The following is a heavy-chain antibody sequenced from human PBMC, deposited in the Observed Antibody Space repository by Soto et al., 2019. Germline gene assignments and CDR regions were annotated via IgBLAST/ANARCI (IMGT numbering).Heavy chain of an antibody. D-gene: IGHD4-17*01. CDR1: GFTFSSYA. CDR2: ISGSGSTI. V-gene: IGHV3-23*01. CDR3: ARDFLRYTSDY. Sequence: GGSLRLSCAASGFTFSSYAMSWVRQAPGKGLEWVSAISGSGSTIYYADSVKGRFTISRDNAKNSLYLQMNSLRAEDTAVYYCARDFLRYTSDYWGQGTLVTVSS. J-gene: IGHJ4*02.